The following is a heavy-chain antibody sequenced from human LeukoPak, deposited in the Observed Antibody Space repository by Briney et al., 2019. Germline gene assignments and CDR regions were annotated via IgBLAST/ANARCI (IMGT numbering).Heavy chain of an antibody. D-gene: IGHD3-10*01. Sequence: ASVKVSCKASGYTFTSYYMHWVRQAPGQGLEWMGIINPSGGSTSYAQKFQGGVTMTRDTSISTAYLELSGLTSDDTAVYYCARGYPNYYGPWGQGTTVTVTS. CDR3: ARGYPNYYGP. CDR2: INPSGGST. J-gene: IGHJ3*01. CDR1: GYTFTSYY. V-gene: IGHV1-46*01.